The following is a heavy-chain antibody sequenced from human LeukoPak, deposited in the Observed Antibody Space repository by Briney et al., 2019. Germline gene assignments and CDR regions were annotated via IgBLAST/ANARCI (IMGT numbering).Heavy chain of an antibody. V-gene: IGHV4-4*09. CDR3: ARLTRLSTSPDRYYLDY. CDR2: IYTSGGT. J-gene: IGHJ4*02. CDR1: GDSISSYY. D-gene: IGHD6-6*01. Sequence: PSETLSLTCTVSGDSISSYYWSWVRQPPGKGLEWIGYIYTSGGTNYIPSLKGRVTISIDTSKNQFSLKLSSVTAADSAVYYCARLTRLSTSPDRYYLDYWGQGTLVTVSS.